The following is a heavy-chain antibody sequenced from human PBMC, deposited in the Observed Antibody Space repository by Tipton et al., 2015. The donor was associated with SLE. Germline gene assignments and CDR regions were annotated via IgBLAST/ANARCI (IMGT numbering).Heavy chain of an antibody. CDR2: IYYSGST. CDR3: ARAARSGGYDLLDY. J-gene: IGHJ4*02. V-gene: IGHV4-59*01. D-gene: IGHD5-12*01. CDR1: GFTFGDYA. Sequence: LRLSCTASGFTFGDYAMSWVRQPPGKGLEWIGYIYYSGSTNYNPSLKSRVTISVDTSKKQFSLKLSSVTAADTAVYYCARAARSGGYDLLDYWGQGTLVTVSS.